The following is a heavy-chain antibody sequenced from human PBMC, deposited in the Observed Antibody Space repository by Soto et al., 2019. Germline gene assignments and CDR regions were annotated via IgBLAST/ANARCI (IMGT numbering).Heavy chain of an antibody. CDR3: ATAGNYRFDN. CDR1: GFTVTTTY. V-gene: IGHV3-66*01. CDR2: IYSGGST. J-gene: IGHJ4*02. D-gene: IGHD1-1*01. Sequence: AGALRLSCSASGFTVTTTYMSWVRQAPGKGLEWVSVIYSGGSTLYAYSVKCRFTISRDNAKNTLYLQMNILRVEDTAVYFCATAGNYRFDNWGLGTLVTVSS.